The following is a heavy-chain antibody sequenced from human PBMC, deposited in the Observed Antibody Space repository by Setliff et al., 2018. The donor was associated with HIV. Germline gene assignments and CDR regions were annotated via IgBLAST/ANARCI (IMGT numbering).Heavy chain of an antibody. CDR1: GLTFNNAW. CDR3: MTDLRDTISGVEFDP. J-gene: IGHJ5*02. V-gene: IGHV3-15*01. D-gene: IGHD3-3*01. Sequence: PGGSLRLSCTASGLTFNNAWMSWVRQAPGKGLEWVGLIKSNSDGATTDYAAPVKGRFSISREDSENTLYVQMNGLKTEDTAVYYCMTDLRDTISGVEFDPWGQGTLVTVSS. CDR2: IKSNSDGATT.